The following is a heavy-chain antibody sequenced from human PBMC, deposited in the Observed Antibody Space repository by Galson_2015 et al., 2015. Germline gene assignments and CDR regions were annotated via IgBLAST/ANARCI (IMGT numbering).Heavy chain of an antibody. J-gene: IGHJ4*02. CDR2: IKQDGSAK. CDR1: GFTFSDYW. D-gene: IGHD1-26*01. Sequence: SLRLSCATSGFTFSDYWMSWVRQAPGKGLEWVANIKQDGSAKYYVDSVKGRFTISRDNARNSLYLQMNSLRAEDSAVFYCATNVGGDYFDYWGRGTLVTVSS. CDR3: ATNVGGDYFDY. V-gene: IGHV3-7*01.